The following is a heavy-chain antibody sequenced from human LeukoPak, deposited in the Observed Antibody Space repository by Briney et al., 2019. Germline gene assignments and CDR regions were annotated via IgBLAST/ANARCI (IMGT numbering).Heavy chain of an antibody. D-gene: IGHD5-24*01. CDR3: ARGGDGYNFDY. J-gene: IGHJ4*02. Sequence: SETLSLTCTVPGTSISTHYWSWVRQPAGKGLEWIGRFYSSGSTNYNPSLKSRVTMSVDTSKNQFSLKLSSVTAADTAVCYCARGGDGYNFDYWGQGSLVTVSS. V-gene: IGHV4-4*07. CDR2: FYSSGST. CDR1: GTSISTHY.